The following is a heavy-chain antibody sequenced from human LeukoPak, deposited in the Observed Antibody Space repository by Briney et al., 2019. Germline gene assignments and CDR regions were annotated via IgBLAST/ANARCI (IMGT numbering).Heavy chain of an antibody. CDR3: ARRAQYYYALDV. CDR1: GYSISSGYY. Sequence: SETLSLTCSVSGYSISSGYYWGWIRQPPGKGLEWIGSIYHSGSAYYNPSLKSRVTISLDTSKNQFSLKLSSVTAADTAVYYCARRAQYYYALDVWGQGTTVTVSS. J-gene: IGHJ6*02. V-gene: IGHV4-38-2*01. CDR2: IYHSGSA.